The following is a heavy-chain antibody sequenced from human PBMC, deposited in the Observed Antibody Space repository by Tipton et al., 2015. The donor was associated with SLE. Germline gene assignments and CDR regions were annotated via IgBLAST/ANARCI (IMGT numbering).Heavy chain of an antibody. CDR1: GYSISSGYY. CDR2: IYYSGST. D-gene: IGHD1-14*01. Sequence: TLSLTCTVSGYSISSGYYWGWIRQPPGKGLEWIGYIYYSGSTNYNPSLKSRVTISVDTSKNQFSLKLSSVTAADTAVYYCARGYGPSSYGMDVWGQGTTVTVSS. J-gene: IGHJ6*02. V-gene: IGHV4-59*01. CDR3: ARGYGPSSYGMDV.